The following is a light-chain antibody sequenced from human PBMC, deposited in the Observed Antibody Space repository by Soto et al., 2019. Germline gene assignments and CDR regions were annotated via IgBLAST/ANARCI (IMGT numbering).Light chain of an antibody. CDR2: EGS. Sequence: QSALTQPPSVSGSPGQSITISCTGTSSDVGSYNLVSWYQQHPGKAPKVMIYEGSKRPSGVSNRFSGSKSGNTASLTISGLQAEDEADYYCCSYAGSSTFVFGTGTKVTVL. CDR1: SSDVGSYNL. V-gene: IGLV2-23*01. J-gene: IGLJ1*01. CDR3: CSYAGSSTFV.